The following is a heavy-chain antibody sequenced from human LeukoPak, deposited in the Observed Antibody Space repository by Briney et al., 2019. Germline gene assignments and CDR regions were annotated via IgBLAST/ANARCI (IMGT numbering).Heavy chain of an antibody. D-gene: IGHD6-13*01. Sequence: SQTLSLTCTVSGGSISSGDYYWSWIRQPPGKGLEWIGYIYYSGSTYYNPSLKSRVTISVDTSKNQFSLKLSSVTAADTAVCYCARSGSSWYRKVAHDAFDIWGQGTMVTVSS. J-gene: IGHJ3*02. CDR1: GGSISSGDYY. V-gene: IGHV4-30-4*01. CDR3: ARSGSSWYRKVAHDAFDI. CDR2: IYYSGST.